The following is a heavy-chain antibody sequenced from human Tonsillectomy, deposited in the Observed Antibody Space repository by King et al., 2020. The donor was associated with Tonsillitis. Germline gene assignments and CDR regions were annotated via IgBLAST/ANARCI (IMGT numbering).Heavy chain of an antibody. CDR2: IRNKPSGYTT. CDR1: GFTFSAYF. V-gene: IGHV3-72*01. D-gene: IGHD2-15*01. CDR3: TKGDCRGGNCYAGDF. J-gene: IGHJ4*02. Sequence: VQLVESGGGLVQPGGSLSLSCAASGFTFSAYFMDWVRQTPGKGLEWIGRIRNKPSGYTTEYAASVKGRFSISRDDSRNSLYLQMNSLKSDDTAVYYCTKGDCRGGNCYAGDFWGQGTLVTVPS.